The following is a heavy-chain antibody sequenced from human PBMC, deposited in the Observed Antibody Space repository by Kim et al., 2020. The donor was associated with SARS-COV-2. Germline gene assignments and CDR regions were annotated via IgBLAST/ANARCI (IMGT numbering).Heavy chain of an antibody. Sequence: GGSLRLSCAAAGFTFSSYWMTWVRQAPGKGLEWVANIKQDGNQKYYLDSVKGRFTISRDNAKNSLYLQMNSLRAEDTAVYYCARDGDLYSSGKDAFDIWGKRTMVTVSS. CDR3: ARDGDLYSSGKDAFDI. CDR1: GFTFSSYW. V-gene: IGHV3-7*01. J-gene: IGHJ3*02. CDR2: IKQDGNQK. D-gene: IGHD6-19*01.